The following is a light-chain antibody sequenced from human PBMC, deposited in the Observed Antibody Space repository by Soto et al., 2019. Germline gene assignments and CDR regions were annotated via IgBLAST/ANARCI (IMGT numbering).Light chain of an antibody. V-gene: IGLV2-14*03. Sequence: QSALTQPASVSGSPGQSITISCTGTSNDVGGYNYVSWYQQHPGKAPKLMIYDVSNRPSGVSNRFSGSKSANTASLTISGLQTEDESGYYCSSYTGSSTSVFGTGTKVT. J-gene: IGLJ1*01. CDR2: DVS. CDR3: SSYTGSSTSV. CDR1: SNDVGGYNY.